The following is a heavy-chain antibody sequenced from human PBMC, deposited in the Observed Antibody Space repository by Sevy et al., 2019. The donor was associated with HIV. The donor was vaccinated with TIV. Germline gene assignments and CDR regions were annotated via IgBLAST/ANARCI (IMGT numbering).Heavy chain of an antibody. J-gene: IGHJ6*02. CDR2: IKNDGSEK. V-gene: IGHV3-7*03. Sequence: GGSLRLSCAASGFTFSSYWMSWVRQAPGKGLEWVANIKNDGSEKYYVDSVKGRFTISRDNAKNSLYLQMNSLRAEDTAVYFCARDCSSTACLWGMDVWGQGTTVTVSS. D-gene: IGHD2-2*01. CDR1: GFTFSSYW. CDR3: ARDCSSTACLWGMDV.